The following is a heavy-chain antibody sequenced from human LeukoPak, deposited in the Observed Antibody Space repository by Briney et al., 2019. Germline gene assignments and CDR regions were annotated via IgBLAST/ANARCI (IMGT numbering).Heavy chain of an antibody. J-gene: IGHJ5*01. CDR1: GFTFSSYS. CDR3: ASYYDFWSGPLYT. CDR2: ISSSSSYI. D-gene: IGHD3-3*01. V-gene: IGHV3-21*01. Sequence: NPGGSLRLSCAASGFTFSSYSMNWVRQAPGKGLEWVSSISSSSSYIYYADSVKGRFTISRDNAKNSLYLQMNSLRAEDTAVYYCASYYDFWSGPLYTWGHGTLVTVSS.